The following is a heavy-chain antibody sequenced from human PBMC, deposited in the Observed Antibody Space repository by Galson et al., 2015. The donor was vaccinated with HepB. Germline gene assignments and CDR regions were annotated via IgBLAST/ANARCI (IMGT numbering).Heavy chain of an antibody. D-gene: IGHD3-22*01. CDR2: INSDGSST. V-gene: IGHV3-74*01. CDR3: ARDLPTFSSGYYYRYFQH. CDR1: GFTFSSYW. Sequence: SLRLSCAASGFTFSSYWMHWVRQAPGKGLVWVSRINSDGSSTSYADSVKGRFTISRDNAKNTLYLQMNSLRAEDTAVYYCARDLPTFSSGYYYRYFQHWGQGTLVTVSS. J-gene: IGHJ1*01.